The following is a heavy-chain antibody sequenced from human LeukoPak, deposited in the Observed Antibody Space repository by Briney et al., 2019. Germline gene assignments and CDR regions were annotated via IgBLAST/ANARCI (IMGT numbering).Heavy chain of an antibody. J-gene: IGHJ6*03. Sequence: TGGSLRLSCAASGFTFSSYSMNWVRQAPGKGLEWVSYISSSSSTIYYADSVKGRFTISRDNAKNSLYLQMNSLRAEDTAVYYCARDSGYSSSWPEYYYYYMDVWGKGTTVTVSS. V-gene: IGHV3-48*01. CDR1: GFTFSSYS. CDR3: ARDSGYSSSWPEYYYYYMDV. CDR2: ISSSSSTI. D-gene: IGHD6-13*01.